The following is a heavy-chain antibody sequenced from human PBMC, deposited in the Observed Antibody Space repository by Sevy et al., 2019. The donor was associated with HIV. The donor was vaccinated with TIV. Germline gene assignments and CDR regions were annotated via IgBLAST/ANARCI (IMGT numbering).Heavy chain of an antibody. CDR2: ISYDGSKK. J-gene: IGHJ6*02. CDR1: GVTFSSYG. V-gene: IGHV3-30*03. D-gene: IGHD3-3*01. CDR3: EHSSGLYGYYYGMDV. Sequence: GGSLRLSCAASGVTFSSYGIHWVRQAPGKGLEWVAVISYDGSKKNHAGSMKGRFTISRDNSKNTLYLEMSSLRAEDTAVYYCEHSSGLYGYYYGMDVWGQGTTVTVSS.